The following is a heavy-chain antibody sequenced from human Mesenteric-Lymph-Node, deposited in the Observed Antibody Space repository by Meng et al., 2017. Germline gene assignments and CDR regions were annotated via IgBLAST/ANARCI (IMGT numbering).Heavy chain of an antibody. Sequence: SVKVSCKASGDTFTSYGISWVRQAPGQGLEWMGWIIPIFGTANYAKKFQGRVTITADKSTSTAYMELSSLRSEDTAVYYCAARGDCTVTTLYYYGMDVWGQGTTVTVSS. CDR2: IIPIFGTA. CDR3: AARGDCTVTTLYYYGMDV. J-gene: IGHJ6*02. V-gene: IGHV1-69*06. D-gene: IGHD4-17*01. CDR1: GDTFTSYG.